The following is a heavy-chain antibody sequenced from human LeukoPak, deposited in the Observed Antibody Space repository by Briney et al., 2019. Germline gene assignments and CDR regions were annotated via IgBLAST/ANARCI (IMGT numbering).Heavy chain of an antibody. CDR2: IYSGGST. D-gene: IGHD3-3*01. V-gene: IGHV3-53*01. CDR1: GFTFSSHA. CDR3: ARLLHWSGYYIGY. J-gene: IGHJ4*02. Sequence: GGSLRLSCAAAGFTFSSHAMNWVRQAPGKGLEWVSVIYSGGSTYYADSVKGRFTISRDNSKNTLYLQMNSLRAEDTAVYYCARLLHWSGYYIGYWGQGTLVTVSS.